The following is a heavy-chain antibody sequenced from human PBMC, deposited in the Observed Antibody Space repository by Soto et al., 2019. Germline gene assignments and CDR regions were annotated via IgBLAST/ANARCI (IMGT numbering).Heavy chain of an antibody. Sequence: PSETLSLTCTVSGASISSGNYYWSWIRHPPGKGLEWIGSIYYSGNTYYNPSLKRRVSISVDTSKNQFSLKLRYVSATDTAVYYCARKKSIQSKFAVVYRAMDVWGQGTTVTVSS. D-gene: IGHD2-2*01. CDR2: IYYSGNT. CDR3: ARKKSIQSKFAVVYRAMDV. J-gene: IGHJ6*02. CDR1: GASISSGNYY. V-gene: IGHV4-30-4*01.